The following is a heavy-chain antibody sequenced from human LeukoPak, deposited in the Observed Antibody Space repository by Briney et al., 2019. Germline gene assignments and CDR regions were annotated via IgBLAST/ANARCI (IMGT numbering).Heavy chain of an antibody. CDR3: ARGDGYGYNWFDS. J-gene: IGHJ5*01. CDR1: GCTFSKYS. V-gene: IGHV1-69*05. D-gene: IGHD5-24*01. Sequence: ASVKVSCKAFGCTFSKYSITWVRQAPGQGLEWMGRIIPIIGTTNYAQKFQGRVTITTDESTSTAYMELSSLRSEDTAIYYCARGDGYGYNWFDSWGQGALVTVSS. CDR2: IIPIIGTT.